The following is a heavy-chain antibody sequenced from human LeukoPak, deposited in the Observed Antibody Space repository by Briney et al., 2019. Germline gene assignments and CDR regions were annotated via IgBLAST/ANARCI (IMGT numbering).Heavy chain of an antibody. V-gene: IGHV3-7*01. CDR3: AREWQGGIAAAGTRIEGDY. D-gene: IGHD6-13*01. J-gene: IGHJ4*02. CDR2: IKQDGSEK. CDR1: GFTSGDYG. Sequence: GGSLRLSCAASGFTSGDYGMGWVRQAPGKGLEWVANIKQDGSEKNYVDSVKGRFTISRDNAENSLFPQMNSLRVEDTAVYYCAREWQGGIAAAGTRIEGDYWGQGTLVAVSS.